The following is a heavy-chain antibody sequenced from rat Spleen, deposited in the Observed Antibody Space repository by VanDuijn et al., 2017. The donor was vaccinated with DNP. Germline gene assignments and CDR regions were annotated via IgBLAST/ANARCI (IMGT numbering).Heavy chain of an antibody. CDR1: GFTFSGYW. CDR2: ITTGGGHT. Sequence: EVQIVETGGGLVQPGRSLKVSCVASGFTFSGYWMYWLRQAPGKGLEWVASITTGGGHTYYRDSVKGRFTISRDNAKNTQYLRMDSLRSEDTATYYCAREQHFYFDYWGQGVMVTVSS. CDR3: AREQHFYFDY. D-gene: IGHD1-10*01. V-gene: IGHV5-58*01. J-gene: IGHJ2*01.